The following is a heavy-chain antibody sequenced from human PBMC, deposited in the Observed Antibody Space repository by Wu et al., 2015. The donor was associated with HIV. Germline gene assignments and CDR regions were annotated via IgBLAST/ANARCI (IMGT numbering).Heavy chain of an antibody. J-gene: IGHJ5*02. D-gene: IGHD5-12*01. CDR2: INPNSGGT. CDR1: GGTFSSYG. V-gene: IGHV1-2*02. CDR3: ARDIWRGGYDYDGQFWFDP. Sequence: QVQLVQSGAEVKKPGSSVKVSCKTSGGTFSSYGVSWVRQAPGQGLEWMGWINPNSGGTNYAQKFQGRVTMTRDTSISTAYMELSRLRSDDTAVYYCARDIWRGGYDYDGQFWFDPWGQGTLVTVSS.